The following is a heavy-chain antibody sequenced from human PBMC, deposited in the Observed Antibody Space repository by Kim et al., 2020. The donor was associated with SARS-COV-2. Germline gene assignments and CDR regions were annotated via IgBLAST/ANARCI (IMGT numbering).Heavy chain of an antibody. V-gene: IGHV1-69*04. D-gene: IGHD2-2*02. Sequence: NYAQESQGRVTITADKSTSTAYMELSSLRSEDTAVYYCAGDCSSTSCYTPWGQGTLVTVSS. J-gene: IGHJ5*02. CDR3: AGDCSSTSCYTP.